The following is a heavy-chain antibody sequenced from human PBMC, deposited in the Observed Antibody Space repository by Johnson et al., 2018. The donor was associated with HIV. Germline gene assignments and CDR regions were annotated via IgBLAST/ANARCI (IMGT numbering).Heavy chain of an antibody. D-gene: IGHD2-21*01. V-gene: IGHV3-66*01. Sequence: VQLVESGGGLVQPGGSLRLSCAASGFSVSSNYMSWVRQSPGKGLEWVSVTYSGGSTYYADSVKGRFTISRDNSKNTLYLQMNSLRAEDTAVYYCAKSDVVVIPEGAFDIWGQGTMVTVSS. CDR2: TYSGGST. J-gene: IGHJ3*02. CDR1: GFSVSSNY. CDR3: AKSDVVVIPEGAFDI.